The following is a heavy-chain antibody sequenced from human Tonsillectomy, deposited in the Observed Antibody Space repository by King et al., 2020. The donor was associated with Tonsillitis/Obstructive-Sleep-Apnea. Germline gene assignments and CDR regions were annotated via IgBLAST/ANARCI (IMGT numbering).Heavy chain of an antibody. CDR1: GFTPSSCS. V-gene: IGHV3-30*01. CDR3: ARESGHSSWTALDL. CDR2: ISYDESKS. J-gene: IGHJ5*02. D-gene: IGHD6-13*01. Sequence: QVQLVEFGGGVVQPGRSLRLSCVASGFTPSSCSMHWVRQAPGKGLEWVAVISYDESKSYYGDSVKGRFSISRDNSKNTLYLQMNSLRADDTAMYYCARESGHSSWTALDLWGQGILVTVSS.